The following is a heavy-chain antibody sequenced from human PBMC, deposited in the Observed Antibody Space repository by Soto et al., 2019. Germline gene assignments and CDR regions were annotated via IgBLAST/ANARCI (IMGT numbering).Heavy chain of an antibody. V-gene: IGHV3-30-3*01. D-gene: IGHD3-22*01. Sequence: SLRLSCAASGFTFSSYAMHWVRQAPGKGLEWVAVISYDGSNKYYADSVKGRFTISRDNSKNTLYLQMNSLRAEDTAVYYCATARWDSSGYHFDYWGQGTLVTVSS. CDR1: GFTFSSYA. J-gene: IGHJ4*02. CDR2: ISYDGSNK. CDR3: ATARWDSSGYHFDY.